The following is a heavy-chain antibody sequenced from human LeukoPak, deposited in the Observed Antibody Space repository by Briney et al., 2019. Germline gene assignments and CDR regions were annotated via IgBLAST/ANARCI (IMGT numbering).Heavy chain of an antibody. Sequence: GGTLRLSCAASGFTFSDNSMNWVRQAPGKGLEWISYVGISSGNTKYADSVKGRFTISGDSAKNSVYLQMNSLRVEDTAVYYCARDFRYAFDNWGQGTLVTVSS. CDR1: GFTFSDNS. J-gene: IGHJ4*02. CDR2: VGISSGNT. D-gene: IGHD5-12*01. CDR3: ARDFRYAFDN. V-gene: IGHV3-48*04.